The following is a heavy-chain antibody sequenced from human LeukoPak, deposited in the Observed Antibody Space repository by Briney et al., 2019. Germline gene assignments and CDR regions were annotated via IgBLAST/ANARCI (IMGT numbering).Heavy chain of an antibody. D-gene: IGHD3-10*01. CDR3: AKVPYSDYGSGRPPFMDV. V-gene: IGHV3-23*01. CDR1: GFTFSNYA. Sequence: GGSLRLSCAASGFTFSNYAMSWVRQAPGKGLEWVSTISDGGDSTYYADSVKGRFTISRDNYKNTLYLQMDSLRAEDAAIYYCAKVPYSDYGSGRPPFMDVWGQGTTVAVSS. J-gene: IGHJ6*02. CDR2: ISDGGDST.